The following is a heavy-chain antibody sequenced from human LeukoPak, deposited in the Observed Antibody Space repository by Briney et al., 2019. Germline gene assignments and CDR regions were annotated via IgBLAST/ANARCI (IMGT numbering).Heavy chain of an antibody. CDR3: ARADSSGYSYYFDY. D-gene: IGHD3-22*01. V-gene: IGHV4-30-2*01. CDR1: GGSISSGGYS. J-gene: IGHJ4*02. CDR2: IYHSGST. Sequence: TSQTLSLTCAVSGGSISSGGYSWSWIRQPPGKGLEWIGYIYHSGSTYYNPSLKSRVTISVDRSKNQFSLKLSSVTAADTAVYYCARADSSGYSYYFDYWGQGTLVTVSS.